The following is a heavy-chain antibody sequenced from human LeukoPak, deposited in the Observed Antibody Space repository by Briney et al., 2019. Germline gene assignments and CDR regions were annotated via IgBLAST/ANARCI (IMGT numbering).Heavy chain of an antibody. J-gene: IGHJ4*02. CDR1: GYTFTDFG. D-gene: IGHD6-6*01. CDR3: ARDEYSSSSSDY. V-gene: IGHV1-18*01. CDR2: ISAYNGNT. Sequence: ASVKVSCKTSGYTFTDFGISWVRQAAGQGLEWMGWISAYNGNTNYAQKLQGRVTMTTDTSTSTAYMELRSLRSDDTAVYYCARDEYSSSSSDYWGQGTLVTVSS.